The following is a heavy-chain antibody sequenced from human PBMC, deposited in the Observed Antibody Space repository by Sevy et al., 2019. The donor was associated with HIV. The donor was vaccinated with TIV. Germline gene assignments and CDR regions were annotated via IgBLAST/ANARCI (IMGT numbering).Heavy chain of an antibody. CDR1: CGSISSFY. V-gene: IGHV4-59*01. Sequence: SETLSLTCSVSCGSISSFYWSWIRQPPGKGLEWIGYIYYNGSTNHNPSLRKRVTTSVDTSKNQFSLKLSSVTAADTAVYFCARGKVLFDYWGQGTLVTVSS. CDR3: ARGKVLFDY. D-gene: IGHD2-8*01. CDR2: IYYNGST. J-gene: IGHJ4*02.